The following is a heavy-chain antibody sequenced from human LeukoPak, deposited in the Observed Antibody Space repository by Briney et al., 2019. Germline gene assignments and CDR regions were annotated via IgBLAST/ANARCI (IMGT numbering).Heavy chain of an antibody. CDR2: IYHSGGT. Sequence: SGTLSLTCAVSGGSISSSTNWWSGVRQPPGKGLEWIGEIYHSGGTNYNPSLKSRITISVDKSQNQFSLKVNSLTAADTAVYYCATNGYYCMDVWGKGTTVTVSS. J-gene: IGHJ6*03. D-gene: IGHD2-8*01. CDR1: GGSISSSTNW. CDR3: ATNGYYCMDV. V-gene: IGHV4-4*02.